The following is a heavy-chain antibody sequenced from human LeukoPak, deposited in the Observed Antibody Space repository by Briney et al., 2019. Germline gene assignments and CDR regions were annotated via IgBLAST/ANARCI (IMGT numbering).Heavy chain of an antibody. D-gene: IGHD3-3*01. CDR1: GYTFTGYY. CDR2: INPNSGGT. J-gene: IGHJ4*02. V-gene: IGHV1-2*02. Sequence: ASVKVSCKASGYTFTGYYMHWVRQAPGQGLEWMGWINPNSGGTDYAQKFQGRVTMTRDTSISTAYMELSRLRSDATAVYYCASSITIFGVVPTLFDYWGQGTLVTVSS. CDR3: ASSITIFGVVPTLFDY.